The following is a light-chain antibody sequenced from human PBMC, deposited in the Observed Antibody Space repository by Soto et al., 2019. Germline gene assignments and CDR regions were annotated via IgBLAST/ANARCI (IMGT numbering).Light chain of an antibody. Sequence: DIQMTQSPSSLSASVGDRFTITCRASQSISSYLNWYQQKPGKAPKLLIYAASSLQSGVPSRFSGSGSGTDFTLTISSLQPEDFATYYCQQSYSISTTFGQGTRLEIK. CDR3: QQSYSISTT. CDR1: QSISSY. J-gene: IGKJ5*01. CDR2: AAS. V-gene: IGKV1-39*01.